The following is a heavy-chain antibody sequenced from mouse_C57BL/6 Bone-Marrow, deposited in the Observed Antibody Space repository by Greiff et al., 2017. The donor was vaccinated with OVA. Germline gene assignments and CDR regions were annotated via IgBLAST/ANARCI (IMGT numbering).Heavy chain of an antibody. D-gene: IGHD2-4*01. CDR3: ARNYYDYPWDFDV. CDR1: GFTFSDYG. Sequence: EVMLVESGGGLVKPGGSLKLSCAASGFTFSDYGMHWVRQAPEKGLEWVAYISSGSSTIYYADTVKGRFTISRDNAKNTLFLQMTSLRSEDTAMYYCARNYYDYPWDFDVWGTGTTVTVSS. J-gene: IGHJ1*03. CDR2: ISSGSSTI. V-gene: IGHV5-17*01.